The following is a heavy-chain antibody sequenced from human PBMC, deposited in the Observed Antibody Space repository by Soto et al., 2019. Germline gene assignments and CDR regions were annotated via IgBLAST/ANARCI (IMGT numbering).Heavy chain of an antibody. CDR1: GFTFSSYS. CDR3: AREEGYYYMDV. V-gene: IGHV3-21*01. Sequence: GGSLRLSCAASGFTFSSYSMNWVRQAPGKGLEWVSSISSSSSYIYYADSVKGRFTISRDNAKNSLYLQMSSLRAEDTAVYYCAREEGYYYMDVWGKGTTVTVSS. J-gene: IGHJ6*03. CDR2: ISSSSSYI.